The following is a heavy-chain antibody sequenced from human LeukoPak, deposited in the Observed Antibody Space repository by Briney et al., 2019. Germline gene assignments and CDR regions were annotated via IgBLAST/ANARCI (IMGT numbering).Heavy chain of an antibody. J-gene: IGHJ6*04. V-gene: IGHV4-34*01. CDR3: ARDPRYFDRYYYYGMDV. CDR2: INHSGST. CDR1: GGSFSGYY. D-gene: IGHD3-9*01. Sequence: SETLSLTCAVYGGSFSGYYWSWIRQPPGKGLEWIGEINHSGSTNYNPSLKSRVTISVDTSKNQFSLKLSSVTAADTAVYYCARDPRYFDRYYYYGMDVWGKGTTVTVSS.